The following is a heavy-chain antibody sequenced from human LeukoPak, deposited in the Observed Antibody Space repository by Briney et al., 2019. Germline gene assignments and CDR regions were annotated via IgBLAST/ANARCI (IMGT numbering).Heavy chain of an antibody. D-gene: IGHD5-18*01. CDR2: MNPNSGNT. J-gene: IGHJ4*02. CDR3: VRRNTAMVAGLDY. CDR1: GYTFTTYD. V-gene: IGHV1-8*01. Sequence: ASVKVSCKAPGYTFTTYDINWVRQATGQGLEWMGWMNPNSGNTGYAQKFQGRVTMTRNTSISTAFMELSGLRSEDTAVYFCVRRNTAMVAGLDYWGQGSLVTVSS.